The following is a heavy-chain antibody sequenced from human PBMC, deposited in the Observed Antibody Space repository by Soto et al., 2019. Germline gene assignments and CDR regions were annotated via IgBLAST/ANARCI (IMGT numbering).Heavy chain of an antibody. Sequence: ASVKVSCKASGYTFTGYYMHSVRQAPGQGLEWMGWINPNSGGTNYAQKFQGRVTMTRDTSISTAYMELSRLRSDDTAVYYCARGGDDNHYDCSGYYDYYYGMDVWGQGTTVTVSS. CDR2: INPNSGGT. CDR1: GYTFTGYY. D-gene: IGHD3-22*01. J-gene: IGHJ6*02. CDR3: ARGGDDNHYDCSGYYDYYYGMDV. V-gene: IGHV1-2*02.